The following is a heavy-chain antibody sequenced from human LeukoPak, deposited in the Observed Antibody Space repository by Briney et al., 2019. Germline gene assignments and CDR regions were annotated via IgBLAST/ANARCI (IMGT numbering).Heavy chain of an antibody. J-gene: IGHJ4*02. CDR3: ARVDGSSWYPDF. CDR2: ITGNSVNT. Sequence: GGSLRLSCAASGFTFSIHAMNWVRQAPGKGLEWVSVITGNSVNTFYADSVKGRFTISRDNSKNTLYLQMNSLRAEDTAVYYCARVDGSSWYPDFWGQGTLVTVSS. D-gene: IGHD6-13*01. V-gene: IGHV3-23*01. CDR1: GFTFSIHA.